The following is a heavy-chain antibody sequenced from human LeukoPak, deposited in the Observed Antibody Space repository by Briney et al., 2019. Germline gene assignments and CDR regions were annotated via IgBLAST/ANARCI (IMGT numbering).Heavy chain of an antibody. CDR1: GASITGSGYY. Sequence: SETLSLTCTVSGASITGSGYYWGWIRQPPGKGLEWIGSIFYSGSTYYNPSLKSRVTISVDTSKNQFSLKLSSVTAADTAVYYCASLPSITMVRGVINWGQGTLVTVSS. J-gene: IGHJ4*02. CDR3: ASLPSITMVRGVIN. V-gene: IGHV4-39*07. CDR2: IFYSGST. D-gene: IGHD3-10*01.